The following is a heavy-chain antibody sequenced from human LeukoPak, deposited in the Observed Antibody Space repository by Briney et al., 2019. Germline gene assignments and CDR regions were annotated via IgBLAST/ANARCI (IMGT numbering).Heavy chain of an antibody. Sequence: GGSLRLSCAASGFTFSSYWMHWVRQAPGKGLVWVSRINSDGSSTNYADSVKGRFTVSRDNAKNTLFLQMNSLRAEDTAVYYCARDRNYYDSRGYFRDWGQGTLVTVSS. J-gene: IGHJ4*02. CDR2: INSDGSST. CDR1: GFTFSSYW. V-gene: IGHV3-74*01. D-gene: IGHD3-22*01. CDR3: ARDRNYYDSRGYFRD.